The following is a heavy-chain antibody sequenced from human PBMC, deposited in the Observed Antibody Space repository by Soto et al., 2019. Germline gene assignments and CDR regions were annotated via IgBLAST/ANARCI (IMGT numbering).Heavy chain of an antibody. Sequence: QVQLQESGPGLVKPSQTLSLTCTVSGGSIISGGYYWSWIRQHPGKGLEWIGYIYYSGSTYYNPSLKIRVTISVDTSKNQFSLKLSSVTAADTAVYYCARDLQYSRLFYGMDVWGQGTTVTVSS. D-gene: IGHD6-13*01. CDR3: ARDLQYSRLFYGMDV. J-gene: IGHJ6*02. CDR2: IYYSGST. V-gene: IGHV4-31*03. CDR1: GGSIISGGYY.